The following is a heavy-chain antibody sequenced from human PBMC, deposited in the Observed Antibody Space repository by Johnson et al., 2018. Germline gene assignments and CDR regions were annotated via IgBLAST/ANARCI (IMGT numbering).Heavy chain of an antibody. CDR3: ARDGGYSSGRSDAFDI. CDR2: ISGSGGST. Sequence: VQLVQSGGGVVQPGRSXRLSCAASGFTFSSYAMSWVRQAPGKGLEWVSAISGSGGSTYYADSVKGRFTISRDNSKKTLYLQMNSLSAEDTAVYYCARDGGYSSGRSDAFDIWGQGTMVTVSS. D-gene: IGHD6-19*01. J-gene: IGHJ3*02. CDR1: GFTFSSYA. V-gene: IGHV3-23*04.